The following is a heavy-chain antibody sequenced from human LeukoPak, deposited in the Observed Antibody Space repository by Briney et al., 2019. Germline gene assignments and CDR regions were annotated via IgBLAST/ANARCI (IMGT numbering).Heavy chain of an antibody. V-gene: IGHV4-59*01. J-gene: IGHJ6*02. CDR1: GGSISSYY. CDR2: IYYSGST. CDR3: SSSDYYYYGMDV. Sequence: PSETLSLTCTVSGGSISSYYWSWIRQPPGEGLEWIGYIYYSGSTNYNPSLKSRVTISVDTSKNQFSLKLSSVTAADTAVYYCSSSDYYYYGMDVWGRGTTVTVSS. D-gene: IGHD6-6*01.